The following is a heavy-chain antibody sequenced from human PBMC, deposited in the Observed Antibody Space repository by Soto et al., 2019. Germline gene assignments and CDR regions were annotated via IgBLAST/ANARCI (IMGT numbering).Heavy chain of an antibody. J-gene: IGHJ4*02. D-gene: IGHD6-19*01. CDR3: AKDALGVAVAGKACDY. CDR1: GFTFDAYA. V-gene: IGHV3-9*01. Sequence: EVQLVESGGGLVQPGRSLRLSCAASGFTFDAYAMHWVRQAPGKGVEWVSGISWNSGSIGYADSVKGRITISRDNAKNSLYPQMNRLRAEDTALYYCAKDALGVAVAGKACDYWGQVTLVTVSS. CDR2: ISWNSGSI.